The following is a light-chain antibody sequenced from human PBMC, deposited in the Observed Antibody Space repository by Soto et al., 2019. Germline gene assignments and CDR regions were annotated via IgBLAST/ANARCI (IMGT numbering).Light chain of an antibody. CDR3: SSYTSSSSNV. V-gene: IGLV2-14*01. J-gene: IGLJ1*01. CDR1: SSDVGGYNY. CDR2: DVS. Sequence: QSALTQPASVSGSPGQSITISCTGTSSDVGGYNYVSWYQQYPGKAPQLMIFDVSYRPSGVSNRFSGSKSGNTAPLTISGLQAEDEADYYCSSYTSSSSNVFGTGTKVTVL.